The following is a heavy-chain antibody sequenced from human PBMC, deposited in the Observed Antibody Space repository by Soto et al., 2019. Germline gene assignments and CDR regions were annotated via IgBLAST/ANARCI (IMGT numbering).Heavy chain of an antibody. CDR3: ARGGTQIDY. D-gene: IGHD3-16*01. J-gene: IGHJ4*02. Sequence: QVQLVQSGAEVKKPGASGKVSCKASGYTFTNFGISWVRQAPGQGLEWMGWISTYNGNTNYAQKFQGRVTMNTDTYTSTAYMEVRSMRFDDKAVYYCARGGTQIDYWGQGTLVTVSS. CDR1: GYTFTNFG. V-gene: IGHV1-18*01. CDR2: ISTYNGNT.